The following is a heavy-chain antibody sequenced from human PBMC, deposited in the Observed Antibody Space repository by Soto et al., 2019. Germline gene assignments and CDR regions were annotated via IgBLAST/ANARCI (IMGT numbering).Heavy chain of an antibody. CDR3: ARAGPGSSWNAWYFDL. Sequence: EVQLVESGGGLVQPGGSLRLSCKASGVSFSNSEMHWVRQAPGKGLEWVSAIGLGGDTYYPGSVEGRFTISRENAKSSMYLHMNSLRAGDTAVYYCARAGPGSSWNAWYFDLWGRGTLATVSS. CDR1: GVSFSNSE. D-gene: IGHD6-13*01. CDR2: IGLGGDT. J-gene: IGHJ2*01. V-gene: IGHV3-13*01.